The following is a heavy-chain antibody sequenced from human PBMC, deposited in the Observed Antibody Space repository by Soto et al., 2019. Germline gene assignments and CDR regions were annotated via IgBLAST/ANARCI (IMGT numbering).Heavy chain of an antibody. Sequence: GGSLRLSCSASGFTLSSYAMHWVRKAPGKWLEWVAVISYDGSNKYYADSVKGRFTISRDNSKNTLYLQMNSLRAEDTAVYYCARAARLNYYYYGMDVWGQGTTVTVSS. D-gene: IGHD3-16*01. CDR2: ISYDGSNK. J-gene: IGHJ6*02. CDR1: GFTLSSYA. CDR3: ARAARLNYYYYGMDV. V-gene: IGHV3-30-3*01.